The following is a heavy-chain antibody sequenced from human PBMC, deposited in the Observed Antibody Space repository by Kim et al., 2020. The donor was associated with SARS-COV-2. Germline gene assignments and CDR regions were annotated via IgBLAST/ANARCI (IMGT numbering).Heavy chain of an antibody. CDR2: AYYIGNT. CDR1: GGSLSSSSYF. J-gene: IGHJ6*03. D-gene: IGHD6-19*01. CDR3: ARQQRYSSGWYVAFYYYYMDV. V-gene: IGHV4-39*01. Sequence: SQTLSLTCTFSGGSLSSSSYFWGWIRQPPGKGLEWIGTAYYIGNTYYNPSLKSRVTISVDTSTNQFSLKLGSVTAADTAVYCCARQQRYSSGWYVAFYYYYMDVWGKGTTVTVS.